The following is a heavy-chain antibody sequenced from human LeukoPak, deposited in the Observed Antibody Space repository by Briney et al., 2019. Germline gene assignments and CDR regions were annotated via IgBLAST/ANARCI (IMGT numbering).Heavy chain of an antibody. J-gene: IGHJ4*02. D-gene: IGHD3-16*02. CDR2: ISGSGGST. V-gene: IGHV3-23*01. CDR3: AKTFYDYVWGSYRYTQYFDY. Sequence: GGSLRLSCAASGFTFSSYAMSWVRQAPGKGLEWVSAISGSGGSTYYADSVKGRFTISRDNSKNTLYLQMNSLRAEDTAVYYCAKTFYDYVWGSYRYTQYFDYWGQGTLVTVSS. CDR1: GFTFSSYA.